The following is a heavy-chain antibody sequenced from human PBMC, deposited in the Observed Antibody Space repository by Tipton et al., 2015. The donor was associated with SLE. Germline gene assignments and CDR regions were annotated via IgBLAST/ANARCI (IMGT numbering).Heavy chain of an antibody. CDR1: GFTVSSNY. D-gene: IGHD1-1*01. V-gene: IGHV3-53*04. Sequence: SLRLSCAASGFTVSSNYMSWVRQAPGKGLEWVSVIYSGGSTYYADSVKGRFTISRHNSKNTLYLQMNSLRAEDTAVYYCARELNWRSQSYFDYWGQGTLVTVSS. CDR2: IYSGGST. CDR3: ARELNWRSQSYFDY. J-gene: IGHJ4*02.